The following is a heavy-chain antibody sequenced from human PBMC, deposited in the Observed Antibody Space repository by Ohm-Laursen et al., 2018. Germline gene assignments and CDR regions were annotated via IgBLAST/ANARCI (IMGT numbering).Heavy chain of an antibody. Sequence: ASVKVSCKASGYTFTSYYMHWVRQAPGQGLEWMGIINPSGGSTSYAQKFQGIATMTRDTSTSTVYMELSSLRSEDTAVYYCARDRDSSGYRYYFDYWGQGTLVTVSS. CDR2: INPSGGST. CDR1: GYTFTSYY. D-gene: IGHD3-22*01. V-gene: IGHV1-46*01. CDR3: ARDRDSSGYRYYFDY. J-gene: IGHJ4*02.